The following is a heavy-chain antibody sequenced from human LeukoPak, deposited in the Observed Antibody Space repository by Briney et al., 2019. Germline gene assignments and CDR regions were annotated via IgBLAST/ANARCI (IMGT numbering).Heavy chain of an antibody. J-gene: IGHJ4*02. CDR3: ARDNDQLGLDPFDY. Sequence: SGTLSLTCAVSGGSISTAHWWNWVRQSPGKGLAWIGEIYHRGNSNYNPSLKSRVSISVDTSKNQFSLKVTSLTAADTAVYYCARDNDQLGLDPFDYWGQGTLVTVSS. D-gene: IGHD1-1*01. CDR2: IYHRGNS. CDR1: GGSISTAHW. V-gene: IGHV4-4*02.